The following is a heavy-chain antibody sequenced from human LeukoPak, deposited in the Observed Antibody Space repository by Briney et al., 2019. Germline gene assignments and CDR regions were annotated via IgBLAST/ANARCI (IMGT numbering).Heavy chain of an antibody. J-gene: IGHJ5*02. Sequence: ASVKVSCKASGYTFTVYYMHWVRQAPGQGREWMGWINPNSGGTNYAQKFRGRVTMTRDTSISTAYIELSRLRSDDTAVYYCARAPTIVGDEGWFDPWGQGTLVTVSS. CDR3: ARAPTIVGDEGWFDP. V-gene: IGHV1-2*02. CDR2: INPNSGGT. CDR1: GYTFTVYY. D-gene: IGHD3-22*01.